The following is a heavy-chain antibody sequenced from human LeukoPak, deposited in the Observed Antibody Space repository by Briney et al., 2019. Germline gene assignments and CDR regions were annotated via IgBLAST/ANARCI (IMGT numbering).Heavy chain of an antibody. J-gene: IGHJ1*01. CDR3: ATQQLVRFVLRFQH. CDR1: GYTLTELS. Sequence: GASVKVSCKVSGYTLTELSMHWVRQAPGKGLEWMGRFDPEDGETIYAQKFQGRVTMTEDTSTNTAYMEPSSLRSEDTAVYYCATQQLVRFVLRFQHWGQGTLVTVSS. V-gene: IGHV1-24*01. CDR2: FDPEDGET. D-gene: IGHD6-13*01.